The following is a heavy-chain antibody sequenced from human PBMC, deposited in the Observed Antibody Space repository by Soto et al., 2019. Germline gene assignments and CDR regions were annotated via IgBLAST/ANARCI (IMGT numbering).Heavy chain of an antibody. V-gene: IGHV4-4*07. CDR2: IYTSGST. D-gene: IGHD3-3*01. CDR3: ARDPYYDFWSGYVPTGMDV. J-gene: IGHJ6*02. Sequence: PSETLSLTCTASGGSISSYYWSWIRQPAGKGLGWIGRIYTSGSTNYNPSLKSRVTMSVDTSKNQFSLKLSSVTAADTAVYYCARDPYYDFWSGYVPTGMDVWGQGTTVTVSS. CDR1: GGSISSYY.